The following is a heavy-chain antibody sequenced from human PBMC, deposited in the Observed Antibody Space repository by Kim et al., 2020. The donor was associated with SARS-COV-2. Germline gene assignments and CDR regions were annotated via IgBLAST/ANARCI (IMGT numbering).Heavy chain of an antibody. CDR2: ISSSGSTI. D-gene: IGHD3-10*01. CDR1: GFTFSDYY. J-gene: IGHJ6*02. Sequence: GGSLRLSCAASGFTFSDYYMSWIRQAPGKGLEWVSYISSSGSTIYYADSVKGRFTISRDNAKNSLYLQMNSLRAEDTAVYYCARDPDYYGSGSYFNHYYGMDVWGQGTTVTVSS. V-gene: IGHV3-11*04. CDR3: ARDPDYYGSGSYFNHYYGMDV.